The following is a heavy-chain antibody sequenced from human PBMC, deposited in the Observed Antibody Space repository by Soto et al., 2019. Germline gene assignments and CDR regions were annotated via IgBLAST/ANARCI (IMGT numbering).Heavy chain of an antibody. CDR2: IIPIFGTA. J-gene: IGHJ4*02. V-gene: IGHV1-69*01. CDR3: ARDGYYGSGSYGFYFDY. D-gene: IGHD3-10*01. CDR1: GGTFSSYA. Sequence: QVQLVQSGAEVKKPGSSVKVSCKASGGTFSSYAISWVRQAPGQGLEWMGGIIPIFGTANYAQKFQGRVTITADESTSTAYMELSSLRSEDTAVYYCARDGYYGSGSYGFYFDYWGQGTLVTVSS.